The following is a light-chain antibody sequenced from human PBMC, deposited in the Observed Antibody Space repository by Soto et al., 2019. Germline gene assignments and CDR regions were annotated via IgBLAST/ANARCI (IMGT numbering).Light chain of an antibody. CDR2: TAS. Sequence: DIQMTQSPSTLSASIGDRITISCRASQNIDTWLAWYQQRPGEAPKLLIYTASNLENGVQSRFSGSGSWTAFTLTISSLQPEDFATYYCQQYRDSSRSFGQGT. CDR1: QNIDTW. V-gene: IGKV1-5*03. J-gene: IGKJ1*01. CDR3: QQYRDSSRS.